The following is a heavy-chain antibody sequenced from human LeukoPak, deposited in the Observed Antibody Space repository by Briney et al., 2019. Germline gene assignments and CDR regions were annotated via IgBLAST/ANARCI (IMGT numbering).Heavy chain of an antibody. D-gene: IGHD3-16*02. CDR1: GGSISSYY. CDR2: IYTSGST. V-gene: IGHV4-4*07. CDR3: ARDGPGYYGSGSYYDYVWGSYRHGAFDI. J-gene: IGHJ3*02. Sequence: SETLSLTCTVSGGSISSYYWSWIRQPAGKGLEWIGRIYTSGSTNYNPSLKSRVTMSVDTSKNQFSLKLSSVTAADTAVYYCARDGPGYYGSGSYYDYVWGSYRHGAFDIWGQGTMVTVSS.